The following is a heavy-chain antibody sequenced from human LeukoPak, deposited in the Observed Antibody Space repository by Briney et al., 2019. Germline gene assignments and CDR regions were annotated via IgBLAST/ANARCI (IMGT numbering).Heavy chain of an antibody. D-gene: IGHD3-22*01. V-gene: IGHV4-59*01. CDR2: ICYSGST. Sequence: SETLSLTCTVSGGSISSYYWSWIRQPPGKGLEWIGYICYSGSTNYNPSLKSRVTISVDTSKNQFSLKLSSVTAADTAVYYCARVPDSVGYYYGMDVWGQGTTVTVSS. CDR1: GGSISSYY. CDR3: ARVPDSVGYYYGMDV. J-gene: IGHJ6*02.